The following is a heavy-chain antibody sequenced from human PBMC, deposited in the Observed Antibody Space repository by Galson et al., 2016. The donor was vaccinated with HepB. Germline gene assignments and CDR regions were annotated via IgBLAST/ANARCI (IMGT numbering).Heavy chain of an antibody. CDR2: INHSGST. J-gene: IGHJ5*02. CDR1: GGSFTGYY. V-gene: IGHV4-34*01. CDR3: ARLRGRWVDP. Sequence: SETLSLTCAVYGGSFTGYYWSWIRQPPGKGLEWIGEINHSGSTNYNPSLESRLTFSVDSSKNQFSLRLSSVTAADTAVYYCARLRGRWVDPWGQETLVTVSS.